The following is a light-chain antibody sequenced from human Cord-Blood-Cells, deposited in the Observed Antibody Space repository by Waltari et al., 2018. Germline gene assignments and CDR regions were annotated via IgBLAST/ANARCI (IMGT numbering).Light chain of an antibody. V-gene: IGLV2-14*01. CDR1: SSAVGGYNY. CDR2: GVS. J-gene: IGLJ1*01. CDR3: SSYTGSSTLYD. Sequence: QSALTQPASESGSPGQSITISCTGTSSAVGGYNYVSWYQRHPGKAHRLMVDGVSNRPSGVSKRCSVSESGNTASLTISGLQAEDETDYYCSSYTGSSTLYDFGTWTKVTVL.